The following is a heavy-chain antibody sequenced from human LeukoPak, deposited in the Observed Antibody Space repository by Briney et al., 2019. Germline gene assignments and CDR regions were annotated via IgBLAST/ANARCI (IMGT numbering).Heavy chain of an antibody. CDR1: GLTFSSYA. D-gene: IGHD6-19*01. V-gene: IGHV3-23*01. Sequence: PGGSLRLSCAASGLTFSSYAMSWVRQAPGKGLEWVSSISDTGDSTYYADSVKGRFTISRDNSKNTLYLQMNSLRAEDTAVYYCAKLIAVAGTDDYWGQGTLVTVSS. CDR3: AKLIAVAGTDDY. J-gene: IGHJ4*02. CDR2: ISDTGDST.